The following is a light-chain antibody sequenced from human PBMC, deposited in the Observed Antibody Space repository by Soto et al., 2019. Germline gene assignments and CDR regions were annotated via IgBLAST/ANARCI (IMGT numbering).Light chain of an antibody. CDR3: SSYTSSSTLEV. CDR1: SSDVGGYDY. V-gene: IGLV2-14*01. Sequence: QSALTQPASVSGSPGQSITISCTGTSSDVGGYDYVSWFQQHPGKAPKLMIYDVSYRPSGVSNRFSGSKSGNTASLTISGLQAEDEADYYCSSYTSSSTLEVFVTGTRSPS. J-gene: IGLJ1*01. CDR2: DVS.